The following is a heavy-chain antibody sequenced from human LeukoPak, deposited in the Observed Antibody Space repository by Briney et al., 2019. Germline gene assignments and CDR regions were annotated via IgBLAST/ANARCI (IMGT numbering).Heavy chain of an antibody. V-gene: IGHV3-15*01. D-gene: IGHD2-15*01. Sequence: GGSLRLSCAASGFTFSNAWMSWVRQAPGKGLEWVGRIKSKTAGGTTDYAAPVKGRFTISRDDSKNTLYLQMNSLKTEDTAVYYCATPDIVVVVTATPFLAWGQGTLVTVSS. J-gene: IGHJ5*02. CDR1: GFTFSNAW. CDR3: ATPDIVVVVTATPFLA. CDR2: IKSKTAGGTT.